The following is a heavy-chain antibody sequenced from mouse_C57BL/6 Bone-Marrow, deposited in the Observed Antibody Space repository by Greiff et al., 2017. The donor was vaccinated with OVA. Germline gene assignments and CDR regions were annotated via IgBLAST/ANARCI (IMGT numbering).Heavy chain of an antibody. J-gene: IGHJ2*01. CDR3: ARPYYGSKGGYYFDY. Sequence: EVKLVESGGGLVKPGGSLKLSCAASGFTFSDYGMHWVRQAPEKGLEWVAYISSGSSTIYYAATVKGRFTISRDNAKNTLFLQMTSLRSEDTAMYYCARPYYGSKGGYYFDYWGQGTTLTVSS. CDR1: GFTFSDYG. CDR2: ISSGSSTI. V-gene: IGHV5-17*01. D-gene: IGHD1-1*01.